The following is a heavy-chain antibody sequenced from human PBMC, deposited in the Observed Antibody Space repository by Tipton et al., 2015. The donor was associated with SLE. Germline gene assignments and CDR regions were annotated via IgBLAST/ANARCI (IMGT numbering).Heavy chain of an antibody. D-gene: IGHD3-10*01. J-gene: IGHJ6*02. CDR2: IYHSGST. CDR1: GYSISSGYY. Sequence: LRLSCAVSGYSISSGYYWGWIRQPPGKGLEWIGSIYHSGSTYYNPSLKSRVTISVDTSKNQFSLKLNSVTAADTAVYYCARDDVTMVRGVKVYYYYGMDVWGQGTTVTVSS. CDR3: ARDDVTMVRGVKVYYYYGMDV. V-gene: IGHV4-38-2*02.